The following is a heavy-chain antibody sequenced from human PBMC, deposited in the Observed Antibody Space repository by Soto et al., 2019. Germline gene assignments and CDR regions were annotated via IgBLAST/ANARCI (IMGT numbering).Heavy chain of an antibody. Sequence: GGSLRLSCAASGFTFSTYAMSWVRQAPGKGLEWVSSIYSSGDSTYYADSVKGRFTISRDNSKNTLYLQMNSLRAEDTALFYCAKGINGMDVWGQGTTVTVSS. CDR1: GFTFSTYA. CDR2: IYSSGDST. CDR3: AKGINGMDV. V-gene: IGHV3-23*05. J-gene: IGHJ6*02.